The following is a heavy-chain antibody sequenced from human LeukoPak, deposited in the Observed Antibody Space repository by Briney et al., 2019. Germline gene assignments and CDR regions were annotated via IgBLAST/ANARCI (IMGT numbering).Heavy chain of an antibody. J-gene: IGHJ4*02. D-gene: IGHD3-10*01. Sequence: PGGSLRLSCAASGFTFSEYSMNWARQAPGKGLEWVSFISTSSSHIYCADSVKGRFTISRDNARNSVSLQMNSLRAEDTAVYYCARQVSGYGSGSFYFDYWGQGMLVTVSS. CDR1: GFTFSEYS. CDR3: ARQVSGYGSGSFYFDY. V-gene: IGHV3-21*01. CDR2: ISTSSSHI.